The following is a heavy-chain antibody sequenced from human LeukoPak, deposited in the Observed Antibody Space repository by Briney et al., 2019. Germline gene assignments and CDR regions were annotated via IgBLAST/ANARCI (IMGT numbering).Heavy chain of an antibody. D-gene: IGHD4-23*01. CDR2: INPNSGGT. Sequence: ASVKVSCKASGGTFSSYAISWVRQAPGQGLEWMGWINPNSGGTNYAQKFQGRVTMTRDTSISTAYMELSRLRSDDTAVYYCASGGGNSDYWGQGTLVTVSS. CDR1: GGTFSSYA. V-gene: IGHV1-2*02. CDR3: ASGGGNSDY. J-gene: IGHJ4*02.